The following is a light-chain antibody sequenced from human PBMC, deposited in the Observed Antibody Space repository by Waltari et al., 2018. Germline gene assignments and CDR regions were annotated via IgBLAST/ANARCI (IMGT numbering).Light chain of an antibody. V-gene: IGKV1-5*01. CDR2: GVS. J-gene: IGKJ5*01. Sequence: DIQMTQSPSTLSAFVGERVTITCRASQSINRWVAWYQQKPGKAPKLLFHGVSSLVSGVHSRFSGSGSGTEFTLTISSLQAEDVAVYWCQQYITSPVTFGQGTRLEIK. CDR1: QSINRW. CDR3: QQYITSPVT.